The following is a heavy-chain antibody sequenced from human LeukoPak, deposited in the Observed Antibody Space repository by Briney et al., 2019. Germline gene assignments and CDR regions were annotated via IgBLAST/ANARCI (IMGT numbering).Heavy chain of an antibody. D-gene: IGHD3-22*01. CDR2: ISPNSGGT. CDR3: AREYYDSSGYYSYYFDY. Sequence: EASVKVSCKASGYTFTGYYMHWVRQAPGHGLEWMGWISPNSGGTNYAQNFQGRVTMTRDTSISTAYMELSRLRSDDTAVYYCAREYYDSSGYYSYYFDYWGQGTLVTVSS. V-gene: IGHV1-2*02. J-gene: IGHJ4*02. CDR1: GYTFTGYY.